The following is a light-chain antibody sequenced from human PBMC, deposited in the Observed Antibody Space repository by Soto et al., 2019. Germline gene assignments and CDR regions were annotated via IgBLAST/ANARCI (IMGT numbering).Light chain of an antibody. CDR1: NIVTKS. CDR2: DDY. V-gene: IGLV3-21*02. CDR3: QVWDSSSDYV. Sequence: SYELTQAASVSVSPGQTHRVSCRGENIVTKSVHWYQQRPGQPPDLVVFDDYARPSGIPERFSGSNSGTTATLTISRVEAGDEADYYCQVWDSSSDYVFGSGPKVTVL. J-gene: IGLJ1*01.